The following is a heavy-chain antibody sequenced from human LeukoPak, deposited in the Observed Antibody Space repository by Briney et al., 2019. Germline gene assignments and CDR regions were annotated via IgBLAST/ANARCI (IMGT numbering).Heavy chain of an antibody. D-gene: IGHD3-10*01. V-gene: IGHV1-69*13. CDR3: TSGGGFGKLQLDY. CDR2: IIPIFGTA. J-gene: IGHJ4*02. Sequence: SVKVSCKASGGTFSSYAISWVRQAPGQGLEWMGGIIPIFGTATYAQNFQGRVKITADESTRTAYIELSSLRSEDTAVYYGTSGGGFGKLQLDYWGQGTLVTVSS. CDR1: GGTFSSYA.